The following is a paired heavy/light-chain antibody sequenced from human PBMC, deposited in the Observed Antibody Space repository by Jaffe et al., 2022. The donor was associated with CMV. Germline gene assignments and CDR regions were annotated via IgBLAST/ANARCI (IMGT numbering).Heavy chain of an antibody. CDR2: VSIGGTYI. J-gene: IGHJ4*02. Sequence: EVQLVESGGGLVKPGESLRLSCAASGFTFNSYTMNWVRQAPGKGLEWVASVSIGGTYIYYADSLKGRFTISRDNAKNSIYLEVNSLRVEDTAVYYCARDPGAGNYLDYWGQGTLVTVSS. D-gene: IGHD3-10*01. CDR1: GFTFNSYT. CDR3: ARDPGAGNYLDY. V-gene: IGHV3-21*01.
Light chain of an antibody. J-gene: IGLJ3*02. Sequence: SYVLTQPPSVSVAPGETAETTCGGNNIGSKSVNWYQQRPGQAPVLVMFYDSDRPSGIPERFSGSNSDNTATLTISRVEAGDEADYYCQVWDSGSDHWVFGGGTKLTVL. CDR1: NIGSKS. CDR2: YDS. V-gene: IGLV3-21*04. CDR3: QVWDSGSDHWV.